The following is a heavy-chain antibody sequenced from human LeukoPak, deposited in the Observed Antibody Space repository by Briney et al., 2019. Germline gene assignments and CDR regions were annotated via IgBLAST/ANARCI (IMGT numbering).Heavy chain of an antibody. D-gene: IGHD1-26*01. V-gene: IGHV4-39*07. CDR1: GGSISSSSYY. CDR2: IYYSGST. Sequence: SETLSLTCTVSGGSISSSSYYWCWIRQRPGRGLEWIGSIYYSGSTYYNPSLKSRVTMSVDTSKNQFSLKLSSVTAADTAVYYCARDSGSYAEGYYFDYWGQGTLVTVSS. J-gene: IGHJ4*02. CDR3: ARDSGSYAEGYYFDY.